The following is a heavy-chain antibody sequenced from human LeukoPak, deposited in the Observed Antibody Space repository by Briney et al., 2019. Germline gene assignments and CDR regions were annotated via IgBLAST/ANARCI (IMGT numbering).Heavy chain of an antibody. V-gene: IGHV3-48*03. CDR3: ARDWPQYSSSTEVGWFDP. Sequence: GGSLRLSSAASGFTFSSYEMNWVRQAPGKGLEWVSYISSSGSTIYYADSVKGRFTISRDNAKNSLYLQMNSLRAEDTAVYYCARDWPQYSSSTEVGWFDPWGQGTLVTVSS. J-gene: IGHJ5*02. CDR1: GFTFSSYE. D-gene: IGHD6-13*01. CDR2: ISSSGSTI.